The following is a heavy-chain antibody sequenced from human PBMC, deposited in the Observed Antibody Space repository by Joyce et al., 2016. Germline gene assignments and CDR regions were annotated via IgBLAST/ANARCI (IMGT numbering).Heavy chain of an antibody. D-gene: IGHD4-11*01. CDR3: ARGLSAFDYSNYAGYDY. CDR1: GGSFSGYY. V-gene: IGHV4-34*01. J-gene: IGHJ4*02. CDR2: INHSGST. Sequence: QVQLQQWGAGLLKPSETLSLTCAVYGGSFSGYYWSWIRQPPGKGLEWIGEINHSGSTNYNPSLESRVTISVETSKNQFSLRLSSVTAADTAVYYCARGLSAFDYSNYAGYDYWGQGTLVTVSS.